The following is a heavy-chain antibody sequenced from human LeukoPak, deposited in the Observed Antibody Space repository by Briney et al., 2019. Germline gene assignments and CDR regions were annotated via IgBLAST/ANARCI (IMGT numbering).Heavy chain of an antibody. CDR3: VRGRLRPDTFDI. V-gene: IGHV3-33*01. CDR2: IWSDGSNK. J-gene: IGHJ3*02. Sequence: LAGGSLRLSCAASGFSLSPYGMHWVRQAPGKGLEWVAVIWSDGSNKYYGDSVKGRFTISRDNSKNTLYLQMNNLRADDTAIYYCVRGRLRPDTFDIWGQGTMVTVSS. D-gene: IGHD4-17*01. CDR1: GFSLSPYG.